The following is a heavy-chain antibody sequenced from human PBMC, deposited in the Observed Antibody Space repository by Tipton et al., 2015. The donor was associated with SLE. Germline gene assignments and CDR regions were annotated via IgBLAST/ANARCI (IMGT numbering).Heavy chain of an antibody. J-gene: IGHJ4*02. V-gene: IGHV3-20*04. CDR2: ISWNGART. D-gene: IGHD2-21*01. CDR3: ARDPRYCGGDCYSFDY. CDR1: GFTFDDYG. Sequence: SLRLSCAASGFTFDDYGMSWVRQAPGKGLEWVSGISWNGARTDHADSVKGRFTISRDNAKNSLYLQMNRLRAEDTAFYYCARDPRYCGGDCYSFDYWGQGTLVTVSS.